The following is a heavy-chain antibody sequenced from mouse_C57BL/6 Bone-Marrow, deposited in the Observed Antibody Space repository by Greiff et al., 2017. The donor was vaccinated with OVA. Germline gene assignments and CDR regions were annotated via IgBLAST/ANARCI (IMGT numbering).Heavy chain of an antibody. J-gene: IGHJ3*01. D-gene: IGHD1-1*01. V-gene: IGHV1-42*01. CDR3: ALLLRAY. CDR1: GYSFTGYY. Sequence: VQLQESGPELVKPGASVKISCKASGYSFTGYYMNWVKQSPEKSLEWIGEINPSTGGTTYNQKFKAKATSTVDKSSSTAYMQLKSLTSEDSAVYYCALLLRAYWGQGTLVTVSA. CDR2: INPSTGGT.